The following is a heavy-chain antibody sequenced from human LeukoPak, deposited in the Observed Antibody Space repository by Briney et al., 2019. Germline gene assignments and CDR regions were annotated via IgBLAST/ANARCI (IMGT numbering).Heavy chain of an antibody. CDR3: ARAMVYPDEFMDV. V-gene: IGHV3-33*01. J-gene: IGHJ6*03. CDR1: GFTFSSYG. CDR2: IWYDGSNK. D-gene: IGHD2-8*01. Sequence: GRSLRLSCAASGFTFSSYGMHWVRQAPGKGLEWVAVIWYDGSNKYYADSVQGRFTISRDNSKNTLYLQMNSLRAGDTAVYYCARAMVYPDEFMDVWGKGTTVTVSS.